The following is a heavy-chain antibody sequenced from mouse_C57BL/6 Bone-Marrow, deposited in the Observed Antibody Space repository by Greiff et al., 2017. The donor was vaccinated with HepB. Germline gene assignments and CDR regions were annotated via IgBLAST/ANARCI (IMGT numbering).Heavy chain of an antibody. V-gene: IGHV5-17*01. Sequence: EVKLMESGGGLVKPGGSLKLSCAASGFTFSDYGMHWVRQAPEKGLEWVAYISSGSSTIYYADTVKGRFTISRDNAKNTLFLQMTSLRSEDTAMYYCAGVTTVVATEAMDYWGQGTSVTVSS. CDR2: ISSGSSTI. CDR1: GFTFSDYG. D-gene: IGHD1-1*01. J-gene: IGHJ4*01. CDR3: AGVTTVVATEAMDY.